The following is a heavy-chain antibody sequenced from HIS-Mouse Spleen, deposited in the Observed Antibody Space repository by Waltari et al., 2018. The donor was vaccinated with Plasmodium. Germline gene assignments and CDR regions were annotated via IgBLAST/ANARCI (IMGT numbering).Heavy chain of an antibody. V-gene: IGHV4-39*01. CDR2: IYYSGST. CDR1: GCSLRSSSYY. Sequence: QLQLQESGPGLVKPSETLSLTCTVPGCSLRSSSYYWGWIRQPPGKGLEWIGSIYYSGSTYYNPSLKSRVTISVDTSKNQFSLKLSSVTAADTAVYYRARRGGSYYYFDYWGQGTLVTVSS. D-gene: IGHD1-26*01. CDR3: ARRGGSYYYFDY. J-gene: IGHJ4*02.